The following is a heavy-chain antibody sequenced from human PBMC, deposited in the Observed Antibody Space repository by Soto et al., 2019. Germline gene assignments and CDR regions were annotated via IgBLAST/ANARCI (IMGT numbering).Heavy chain of an antibody. CDR3: AKDMITFGGVIVHY. V-gene: IGHV3-30*18. J-gene: IGHJ4*02. D-gene: IGHD3-16*02. Sequence: QVQLVESGGGVVQPGGSLRLSCAASGFTFSSYGMHWVRQAPGKGLEWVAFISYDGSNKYYADSVKGRFTISRDNXMNTLYLQMNSLRAEDTAVYYCAKDMITFGGVIVHYWGQGTLLTVSS. CDR1: GFTFSSYG. CDR2: ISYDGSNK.